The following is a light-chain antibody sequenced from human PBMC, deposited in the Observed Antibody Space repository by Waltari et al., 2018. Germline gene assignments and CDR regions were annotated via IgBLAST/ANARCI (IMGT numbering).Light chain of an antibody. Sequence: AIQMTQSPSSLSASVGDRVPITCRASQGIRNDLGWYQQKPGKAPKLLIYAASSLQSGVPSRFSGSGYGTDFTLTISSLQPEDFATYYCLQDYTYPFTFGPGTKVDIK. J-gene: IGKJ3*01. V-gene: IGKV1-6*01. CDR1: QGIRND. CDR3: LQDYTYPFT. CDR2: AAS.